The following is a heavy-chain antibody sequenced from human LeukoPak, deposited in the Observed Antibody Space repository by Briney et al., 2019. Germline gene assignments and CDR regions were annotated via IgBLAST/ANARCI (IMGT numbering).Heavy chain of an antibody. Sequence: GGSLRLSCAASGFIFSRYWMYWVRQAPGKGLVWVSHINGVETITNYADFVEGRFTISRDNAKNTLYLQMNSLGVEDTALYYCATLTHYDSRSFAFDIWAKGQWSPSLQ. CDR3: ATLTHYDSRSFAFDI. CDR1: GFIFSRYW. J-gene: IGHJ3*02. V-gene: IGHV3-74*01. CDR2: INGVETIT. D-gene: IGHD3-22*01.